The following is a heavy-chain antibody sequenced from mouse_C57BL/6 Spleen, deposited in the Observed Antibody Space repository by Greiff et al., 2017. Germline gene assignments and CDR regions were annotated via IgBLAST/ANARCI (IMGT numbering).Heavy chain of an antibody. V-gene: IGHV1-69*01. CDR1: GYTFTSYW. D-gene: IGHD1-1*01. Sequence: LQQSGAELVMPGASVKLSCKASGYTFTSYWMHWVKQRPGQGLEWIGEIDPSDSYTNYNQKFKGKSTLTVDKSSSTAYMQLSSLTSEDSAVYYCATYGSSRYAMDYWGQGTSVTVSS. CDR2: IDPSDSYT. J-gene: IGHJ4*01. CDR3: ATYGSSRYAMDY.